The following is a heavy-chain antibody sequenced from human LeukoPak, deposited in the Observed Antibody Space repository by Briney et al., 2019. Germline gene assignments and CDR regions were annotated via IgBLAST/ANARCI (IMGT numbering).Heavy chain of an antibody. Sequence: GGSLRLSCAASGFTFSYYSMNWVRQAPGKGLEWLSYISSTSSAIYYADSLKGRFTISRDNAKNSLYLQMNSLRAEDTAVYYCARVIGSYGDSAYWGQGTLFTVSS. D-gene: IGHD3-16*01. J-gene: IGHJ4*02. V-gene: IGHV3-48*04. CDR1: GFTFSYYS. CDR3: ARVIGSYGDSAY. CDR2: ISSTSSAI.